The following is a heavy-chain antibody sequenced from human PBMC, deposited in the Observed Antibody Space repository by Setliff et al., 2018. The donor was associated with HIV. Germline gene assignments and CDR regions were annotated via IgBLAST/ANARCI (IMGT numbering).Heavy chain of an antibody. CDR1: GFTFSSYN. V-gene: IGHV3-21*06. J-gene: IGHJ6*02. CDR2: ISSSGSVT. Sequence: GGSLRLSCGASGFTFSSYNMNWVRQAPGKGLEWVSSISSSGSVTYSADSVKGRLTISRDNAKNSLYLQMDSLKTEDTAVYYCAKAGASTSPAHAHMDVWGQGATVTVSS. D-gene: IGHD2-2*01. CDR3: AKAGASTSPAHAHMDV.